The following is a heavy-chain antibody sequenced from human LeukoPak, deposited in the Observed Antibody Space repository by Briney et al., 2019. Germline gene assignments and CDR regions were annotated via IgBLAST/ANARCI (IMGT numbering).Heavy chain of an antibody. CDR3: ARDKLGTYDY. Sequence: AGGSLRLSCAASGFTFSSYSMNWVRQAPGKGLEWVSSISSSSSYIYYADSVKGRFTISRDNAKNSLYLQMNSLRAEDTAVYYCARDKLGTYDYWGQGTLVTVSS. CDR1: GFTFSSYS. D-gene: IGHD1-14*01. J-gene: IGHJ4*02. V-gene: IGHV3-21*04. CDR2: ISSSSSYI.